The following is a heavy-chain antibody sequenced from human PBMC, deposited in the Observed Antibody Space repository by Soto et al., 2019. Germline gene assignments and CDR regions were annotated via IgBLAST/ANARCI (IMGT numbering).Heavy chain of an antibody. CDR2: IYYSGST. J-gene: IGHJ4*02. CDR1: GGSISSGGYY. D-gene: IGHD3-22*01. Sequence: SETLSLTCTVSGGSISSGGYYWSWIRQHPGKGLEWIGYIYYSGSTYYNPSLKSRVTISVDTSKNQFSLKLSSVTAADTAVYYCARLMIVGPYYFDYWGQGTLVTVSS. V-gene: IGHV4-30-4*08. CDR3: ARLMIVGPYYFDY.